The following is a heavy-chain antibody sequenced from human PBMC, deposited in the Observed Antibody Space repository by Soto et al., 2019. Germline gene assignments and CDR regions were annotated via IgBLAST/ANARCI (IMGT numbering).Heavy chain of an antibody. Sequence: GGSLRLSCAASGFTFDDYTMHWVRQAPGKGLEWVSLISWDGGSTYYADSVKGRFTISRDNSKNSLYLQMNSLRTEDTALYYCAKDMTPPLFLDYGMDVWGQGTTVTVS. CDR2: ISWDGGST. D-gene: IGHD3-3*01. CDR1: GFTFDDYT. V-gene: IGHV3-43*01. J-gene: IGHJ6*02. CDR3: AKDMTPPLFLDYGMDV.